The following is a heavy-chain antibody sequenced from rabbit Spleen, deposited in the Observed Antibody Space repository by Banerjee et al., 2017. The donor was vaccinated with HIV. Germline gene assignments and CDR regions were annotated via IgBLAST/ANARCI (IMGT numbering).Heavy chain of an antibody. CDR3: ARGVTGSGNYIHDINL. CDR1: GFSFSSSYW. V-gene: IGHV1S45*01. D-gene: IGHD1-1*01. CDR2: ISTSNGAT. J-gene: IGHJ4*01. Sequence: QEQLEESRGDLVKPEGSLTLTCTASGFSFSSSYWMCWVRQAPGKGLEWIACISTSNGATYYASWAKGRFTISKTSSTTVDLKMTSLTAADTATYFCARGVTGSGNYIHDINLWGQGTLVTVS.